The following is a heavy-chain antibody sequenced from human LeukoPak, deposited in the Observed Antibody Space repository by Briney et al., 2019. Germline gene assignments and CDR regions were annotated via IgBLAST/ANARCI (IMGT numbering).Heavy chain of an antibody. CDR1: GFTFSSYS. Sequence: GGSLRLSCAASGFTFSSYSMNWVRQAPGKGLEWVSSISSSSSYKYYADSVKGRFTISRDNAKNSLYLQMNSLRAEDTAVYYCASGRGIDYWGQGTLVTVSS. J-gene: IGHJ4*02. CDR2: ISSSSSYK. CDR3: ASGRGIDY. D-gene: IGHD3-16*01. V-gene: IGHV3-21*01.